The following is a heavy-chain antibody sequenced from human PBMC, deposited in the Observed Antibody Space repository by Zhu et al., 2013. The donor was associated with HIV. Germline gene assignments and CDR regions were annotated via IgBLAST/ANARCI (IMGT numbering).Heavy chain of an antibody. CDR1: GGTFSTYA. Sequence: QVQLVQSGAEVKRPGSSVRVSCKASGGTFSTYAINWVRQAPGQGLEWMGGISPIFKTANYAQKLQGRVTITADESTNTAYMELNDLRSEDTALYYCASRHIIPAAGPHIHWFDPVGPGNPGHRLL. D-gene: IGHD6-13*01. J-gene: IGHJ5*02. CDR2: ISPIFKTA. CDR3: ASRHIIPAAGPHIHWFDP. V-gene: IGHV1-69*01.